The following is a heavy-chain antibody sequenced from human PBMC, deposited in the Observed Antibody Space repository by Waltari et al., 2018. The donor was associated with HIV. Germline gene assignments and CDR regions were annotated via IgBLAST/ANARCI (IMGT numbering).Heavy chain of an antibody. CDR3: ARLNIPATGTKFES. CDR1: GGSFSGNF. D-gene: IGHD1-1*01. J-gene: IGHJ5*01. Sequence: QEQLQQWGAGLLRPSETLSLTCAVYGGSFSGNFGGWIRQSPGKGLEGIAEINNGEGTNYDPSRKTGVSTSIDAAKSQVSLKLTSVTAPDTAVYYCARLNIPATGTKFESRRQGTLVTVSS. V-gene: IGHV4-34*01. CDR2: INNGEGT.